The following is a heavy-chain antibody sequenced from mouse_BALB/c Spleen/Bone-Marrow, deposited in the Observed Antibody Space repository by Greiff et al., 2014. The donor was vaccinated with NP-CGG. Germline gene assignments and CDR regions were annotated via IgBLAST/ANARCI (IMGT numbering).Heavy chain of an antibody. V-gene: IGHV14-3*02. J-gene: IGHJ4*01. CDR3: AQGYDWAMDY. CDR1: GFNIKDTY. Sequence: VQLQQPGAELVKPGASVKLSCTASGFNIKDTYMHWVKQRPEQGLEWIGRIDPANGNTKYDPKFQGKATITADTSSNTAYPQLNSLTSEDTAVYYCAQGYDWAMDYWGQGTSVTVSS. CDR2: IDPANGNT. D-gene: IGHD2-14*01.